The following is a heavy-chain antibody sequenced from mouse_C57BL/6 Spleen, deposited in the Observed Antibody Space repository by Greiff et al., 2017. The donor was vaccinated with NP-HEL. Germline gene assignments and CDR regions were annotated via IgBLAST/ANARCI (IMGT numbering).Heavy chain of an antibody. J-gene: IGHJ1*03. Sequence: QVRLQQPGAELVKPGASVKLSCKASGYTFTSYWMHWVKQRPGRGLEWIGRIDPNSGGTKYNEKFKSKATLTVDKPSSTAYMQLSSLTSEDSAVYYCARDWRYGSSYWYFDVWGTGTTVTVSS. D-gene: IGHD1-1*01. V-gene: IGHV1-72*01. CDR1: GYTFTSYW. CDR3: ARDWRYGSSYWYFDV. CDR2: IDPNSGGT.